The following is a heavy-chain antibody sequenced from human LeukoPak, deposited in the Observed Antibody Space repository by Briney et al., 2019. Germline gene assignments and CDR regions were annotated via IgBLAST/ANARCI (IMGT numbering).Heavy chain of an antibody. V-gene: IGHV1-69*13. CDR1: GGTFSSYA. CDR3: ARVRDSSSWYYFDY. D-gene: IGHD6-13*01. CDR2: IIPIFGTA. J-gene: IGHJ4*02. Sequence: VASVTVSCKASGGTFSSYAISWVRQAPGQGLEWMGGIIPIFGTANYAQKFQGRVTITADESTSTAYMELSSLRSEDTAVYYCARVRDSSSWYYFDYWGQGTLVTVSS.